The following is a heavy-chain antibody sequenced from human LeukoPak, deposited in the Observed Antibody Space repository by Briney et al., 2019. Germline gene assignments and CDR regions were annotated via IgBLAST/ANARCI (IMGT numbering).Heavy chain of an antibody. D-gene: IGHD2/OR15-2a*01. CDR3: ARSGGSGRASGTTLGAFDI. V-gene: IGHV4-59*01. CDR2: IYYSGSN. CDR1: GGSISSYY. Sequence: SETLSLTCTVSGGSISSYYWSWIRQPPGKVLEWIGYIYYSGSNNYNPSLKSRVTISVDTSKNQFSLKLTSVTAADTAVYYCARSGGSGRASGTTLGAFDIWGQGTMVTVSS. J-gene: IGHJ3*02.